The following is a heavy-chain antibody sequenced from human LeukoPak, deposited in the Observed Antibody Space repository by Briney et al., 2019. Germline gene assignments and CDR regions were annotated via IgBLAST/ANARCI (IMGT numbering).Heavy chain of an antibody. CDR3: ARGYSSGLFDY. CDR1: GFTFSSYE. J-gene: IGHJ4*02. V-gene: IGHV3-48*03. Sequence: GGSLRLSCAASGFTFSSYEMNWVRQAPGKGLEWVSYISSSGSTIYYADSVKGLFTISRDNAKNSLYLQMNSLRAEDTAVYYSARGYSSGLFDYWGQGSLVTVSS. CDR2: ISSSGSTI. D-gene: IGHD6-19*01.